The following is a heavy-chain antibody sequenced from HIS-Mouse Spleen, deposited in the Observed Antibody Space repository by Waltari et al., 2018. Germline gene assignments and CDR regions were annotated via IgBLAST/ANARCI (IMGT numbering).Heavy chain of an antibody. CDR2: ISGSGGST. CDR3: AKTLVRSRDFDY. Sequence: EVQLLESGGGLVQPGGSLRLSCAAFGFPFSRYSMSWVRQAPGEGLEWVSAISGSGGSTYYADSVKGRFTISRDNSKNTLYLQMNSLRAEDTAVYYCAKTLVRSRDFDYWGQGTLVTVSS. J-gene: IGHJ4*02. CDR1: GFPFSRYS. D-gene: IGHD4-17*01. V-gene: IGHV3-23*01.